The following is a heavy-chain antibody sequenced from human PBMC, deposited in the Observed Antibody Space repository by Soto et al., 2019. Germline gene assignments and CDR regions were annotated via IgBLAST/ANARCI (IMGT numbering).Heavy chain of an antibody. J-gene: IGHJ6*02. CDR1: GFTFSSYG. D-gene: IGHD3-10*01. CDR2: ISYDGSNK. V-gene: IGHV3-30*18. CDR3: AXGRVRGTLSRYYYGMDV. Sequence: PGGSLRLSCAASGFTFSSYGMHWVRQAPGEGLEWVAVISYDGSNKYYADSVKGRFTISRDNSKNTLYLQMNSLRAEDTAVYYCAXGRVRGTLSRYYYGMDVWGQGTTVTVSS.